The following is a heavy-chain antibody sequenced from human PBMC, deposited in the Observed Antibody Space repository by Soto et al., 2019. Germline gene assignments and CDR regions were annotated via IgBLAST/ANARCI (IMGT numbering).Heavy chain of an antibody. CDR1: GYTLTTYS. V-gene: IGHV1-3*01. CDR2: MNPLNGDT. J-gene: IGHJ3*02. CDR3: AGGNRGAWDI. Sequence: QVQLVQSGAEVKKPGASVKVSCKASGYTLTTYSMHWVRQAPGQRLEWMGWMNPLNGDTKYSQRFQGRLTIIRDTSASTAYMELRSLRSEDTAICYSAGGNRGAWDIWGEGTMVTVCS.